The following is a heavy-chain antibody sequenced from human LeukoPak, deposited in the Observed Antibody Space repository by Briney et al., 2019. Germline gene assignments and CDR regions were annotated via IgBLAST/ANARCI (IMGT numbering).Heavy chain of an antibody. CDR3: ARDGQQSSPYAYDY. CDR1: RFSFRRHA. Sequence: GGSLRLSCAASRFSFRRHAMHWVRQAPGKGLEWLSQIWSDGNNKYYADTVRGRFTISRDTSKNTLYLEMNSLRAEDTAIYYCARDGQQSSPYAYDYWGQGTLVTVSS. J-gene: IGHJ4*02. D-gene: IGHD2-2*01. V-gene: IGHV3-33*01. CDR2: IWSDGNNK.